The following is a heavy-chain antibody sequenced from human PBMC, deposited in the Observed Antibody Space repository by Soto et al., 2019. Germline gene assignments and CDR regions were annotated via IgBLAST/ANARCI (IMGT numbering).Heavy chain of an antibody. V-gene: IGHV1-69*04. J-gene: IGHJ4*02. CDR3: AREEVDSGYAIDY. CDR1: GGTFSSYT. Sequence: SVKVSCKASGGTFSSYTISWVRQAPGQGLEWMGRIIPTLGIANYAQKFQGRVTITADKSTSTAYMELSSLRSEDTAVYYCAREEVDSGYAIDYWGQGTLVTVSS. D-gene: IGHD5-12*01. CDR2: IIPTLGIA.